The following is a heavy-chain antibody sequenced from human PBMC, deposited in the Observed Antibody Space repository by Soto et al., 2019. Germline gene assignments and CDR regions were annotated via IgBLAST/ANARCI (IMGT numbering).Heavy chain of an antibody. D-gene: IGHD3-10*01. CDR2: IFWDDDK. CDR3: ARFNYYGSGSPNWFDP. Sequence: QITLKESGPTLVQPTQTLTLTCTFSGFSLSTSGVGVGWIRQPPGKALEWLALIFWDDDKRYSPSLKSRLTITKDTSKKQVVLTMTNMDPVDTATYYCARFNYYGSGSPNWFDPWGQGTLVTVSS. J-gene: IGHJ5*02. V-gene: IGHV2-5*02. CDR1: GFSLSTSGVG.